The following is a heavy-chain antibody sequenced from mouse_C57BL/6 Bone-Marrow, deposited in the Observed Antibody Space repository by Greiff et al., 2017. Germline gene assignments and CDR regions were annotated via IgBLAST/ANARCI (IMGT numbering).Heavy chain of an antibody. Sequence: QVQLQQPGAELVKPGASVKLSCKASGYTFTSYWMQWVKQRPGQGLEWIGEIDPSDSYTNYNQKFKGKATLAVDTSSSTAYMQLSSLTSKDSAIYYCASELITTVVFLDFDVWGTGTTVTVSS. CDR1: GYTFTSYW. J-gene: IGHJ1*03. CDR3: ASELITTVVFLDFDV. V-gene: IGHV1-50*01. CDR2: IDPSDSYT. D-gene: IGHD1-1*01.